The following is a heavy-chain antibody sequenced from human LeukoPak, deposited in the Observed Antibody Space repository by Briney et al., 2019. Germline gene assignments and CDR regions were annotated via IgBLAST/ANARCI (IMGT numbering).Heavy chain of an antibody. CDR2: INPGGGST. Sequence: ASVKVSCKASGYTFTSYYMHWVRQAPGQGLEWMGIINPGGGSTSYAQKFQGRVTMTRDTSTSTVYMELSSLRSEDTAVYYCARERFVDFWSGPLYYFDYWGQGTLVTVSS. D-gene: IGHD3-3*01. J-gene: IGHJ4*02. V-gene: IGHV1-46*01. CDR1: GYTFTSYY. CDR3: ARERFVDFWSGPLYYFDY.